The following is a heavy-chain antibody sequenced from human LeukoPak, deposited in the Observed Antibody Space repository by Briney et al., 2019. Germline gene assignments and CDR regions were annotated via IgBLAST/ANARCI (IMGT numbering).Heavy chain of an antibody. CDR2: MFPTDSDP. Sequence: GESLKISCKGSGYIFANYWIGWVRQMPGKGLEWMGIMFPTDSDPRYSPSFQGQVTISVDSSVSTAYLQWNSLKASDTAMYYCARRRSGSSGYYYPDYWGQGTLVTVSS. J-gene: IGHJ4*02. CDR1: GYIFANYW. CDR3: ARRRSGSSGYYYPDY. D-gene: IGHD3-22*01. V-gene: IGHV5-51*01.